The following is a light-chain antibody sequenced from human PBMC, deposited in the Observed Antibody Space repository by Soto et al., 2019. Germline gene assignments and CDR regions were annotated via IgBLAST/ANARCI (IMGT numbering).Light chain of an antibody. V-gene: IGKV3-20*01. J-gene: IGKJ1*01. CDR2: GAS. Sequence: IGLTQSPGTLSLSPGERATLSCRASQSISSSYLAWYQQKPGQAPRLLIYGASSRATGIPDRFSGSGSGTDFTLTISRLEPEDFAVYYCQQYGSSRPFGQGTNVDIK. CDR1: QSISSSY. CDR3: QQYGSSRP.